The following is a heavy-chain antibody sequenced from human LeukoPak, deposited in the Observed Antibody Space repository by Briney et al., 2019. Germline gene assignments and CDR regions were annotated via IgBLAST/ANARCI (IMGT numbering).Heavy chain of an antibody. CDR3: ARGVVVVPDANYYYYMDV. CDR1: GGSISSYY. J-gene: IGHJ6*03. D-gene: IGHD2-2*01. V-gene: IGHV4-34*01. CDR2: INHSEST. Sequence: PSETLSLTCTVSGGSISSYYWSWIRQPPGKGLEWIGEINHSESTNYNPSLKSRVTILVDTSKNQFSLKLSSVTVADTAVYYCARGVVVVPDANYYYYMDVWGKGTTVTVSS.